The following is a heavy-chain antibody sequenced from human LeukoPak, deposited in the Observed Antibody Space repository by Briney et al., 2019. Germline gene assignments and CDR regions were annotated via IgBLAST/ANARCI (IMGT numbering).Heavy chain of an antibody. Sequence: PSETLSLTCTVSGGSISTYYWSWIRQPPGKGLEWIGSMYYSGSTNYKPSLKSRVTMSVDTSKYQFSLELSSVTAADTAVYYCARGSSSSWYSFAFWGQGTVVTVSS. D-gene: IGHD6-13*01. CDR2: MYYSGST. CDR3: ARGSSSSWYSFAF. V-gene: IGHV4-59*12. J-gene: IGHJ3*01. CDR1: GGSISTYY.